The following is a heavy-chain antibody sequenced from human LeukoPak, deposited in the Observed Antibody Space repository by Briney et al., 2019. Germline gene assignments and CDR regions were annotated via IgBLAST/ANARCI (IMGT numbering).Heavy chain of an antibody. CDR3: ARDYSDGHNRRDAFDL. V-gene: IGHV1-2*02. J-gene: IGHJ3*01. Sequence: ASVRVSCKASGYSFSDCHIHWVRQAPGQGLEWMGWINPKSGATTYAERFRGRVTMTRDRSLNTVYLELASLYSDDTAVFYCARDYSDGHNRRDAFDLWGQGTTLIVSS. CDR1: GYSFSDCH. CDR2: INPKSGAT. D-gene: IGHD5-18*01.